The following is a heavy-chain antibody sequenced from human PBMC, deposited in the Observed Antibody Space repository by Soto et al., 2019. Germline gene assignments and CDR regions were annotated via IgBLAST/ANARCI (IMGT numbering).Heavy chain of an antibody. CDR1: GFAFSSYG. CDR3: AKLPTCGGDCYFDY. D-gene: IGHD2-21*02. V-gene: IGHV3-30*02. Sequence: QVQLVESGGGVVQPGGSLRLSCATSGFAFSSYGMHWVRQAPGKGLECVAVVRFDAINKYYADSVKGRFTISRDNSKSMVYLQMNSLRPDDTAVYYCAKLPTCGGDCYFDYWGQGTLVTVSS. J-gene: IGHJ4*02. CDR2: VRFDAINK.